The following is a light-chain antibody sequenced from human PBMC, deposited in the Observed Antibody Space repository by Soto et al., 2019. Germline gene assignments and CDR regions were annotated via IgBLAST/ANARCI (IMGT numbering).Light chain of an antibody. CDR2: LEGSGNY. CDR1: SGHSSYI. J-gene: IGLJ3*02. Sequence: QSVLTQSSSASASLGSSVKLTCTLSSGHSSYIIAWHQQQPGKATRYLMKLEGSGNYNKGSGVPDRFSGSSSGADRYLSISNLQSEDEADYYCETWDSNTRVFGGGTKLTVL. V-gene: IGLV4-60*03. CDR3: ETWDSNTRV.